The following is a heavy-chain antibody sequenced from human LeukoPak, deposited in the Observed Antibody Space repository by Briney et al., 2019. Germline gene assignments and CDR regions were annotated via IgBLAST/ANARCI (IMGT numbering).Heavy chain of an antibody. Sequence: GGSLRLSCAASGFTFTSYAMSWVRQAPGKGLEWVSAISGSGGGTNYADSVKGRFTISKDKSKNTLYLQMNSLRAEDTAVYYCAKDDGSWYQDFDYWGQGTLVSVSS. CDR3: AKDDGSWYQDFDY. D-gene: IGHD6-13*01. CDR1: GFTFTSYA. J-gene: IGHJ4*02. CDR2: ISGSGGGT. V-gene: IGHV3-23*01.